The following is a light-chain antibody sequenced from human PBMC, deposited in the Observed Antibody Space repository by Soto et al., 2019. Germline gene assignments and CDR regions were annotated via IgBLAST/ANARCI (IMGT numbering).Light chain of an antibody. J-gene: IGKJ1*01. Sequence: DIQMTQSPSSLSASVGDRVTITCRASQSISSYLNWYQQKPGKATKLLIYAASSLQSGVPSRFSGSGAGTDFTLTISSLQPEDSATYYCQQSYSTPHTFGQRTKVEIK. CDR3: QQSYSTPHT. CDR1: QSISSY. CDR2: AAS. V-gene: IGKV1-39*01.